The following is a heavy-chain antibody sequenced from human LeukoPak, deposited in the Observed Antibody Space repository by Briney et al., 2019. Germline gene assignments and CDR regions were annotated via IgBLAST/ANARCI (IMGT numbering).Heavy chain of an antibody. CDR2: IYYSGST. D-gene: IGHD4-17*01. CDR3: ARHIYGNNWFDP. CDR1: GFTVSSNY. Sequence: PGGSLRLSCAASGFTVSSNYMSWVRQPPGKGLEWIGYIYYSGSTNYNPSLRSRVTISVDTSKNQFSLKLSSVTAADTAMYYCARHIYGNNWFDPWGQGTLVTVSS. V-gene: IGHV4-59*02. J-gene: IGHJ5*02.